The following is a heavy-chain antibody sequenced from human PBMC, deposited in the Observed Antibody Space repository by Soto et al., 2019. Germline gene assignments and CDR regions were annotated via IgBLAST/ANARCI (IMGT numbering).Heavy chain of an antibody. D-gene: IGHD4-17*01. J-gene: IGHJ4*02. Sequence: EVQLVESGGGLVKPGGSLRLSCAASGFTFSSYSMNWVRQAPGKGLEWGPSIGVSSSHYISYADSLKGRFTSSRDNAKSSLYQQMSSLRAEDTSVYYCARDQGWGDCGDYCYGGQGTLVTVSS. V-gene: IGHV3-21*01. CDR2: IGVSSSHYI. CDR1: GFTFSSYS. CDR3: ARDQGWGDCGDYCY.